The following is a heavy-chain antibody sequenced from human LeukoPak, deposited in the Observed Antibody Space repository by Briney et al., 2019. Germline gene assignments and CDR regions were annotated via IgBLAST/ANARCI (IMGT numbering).Heavy chain of an antibody. CDR1: GGPLTRYG. CDR3: ARTVGANIGN. CDR2: INHSGST. D-gene: IGHD1-26*01. Sequence: SDTLSLTCAVSGGPLTRYGLRWIRQPPGKGLEWIGEINHSGSTNYNPSLKSRVTISVDTSKNQFSLKLSSVTAADTAVYYCARTVGANIGNWGQGTLVTVSS. V-gene: IGHV4-34*01. J-gene: IGHJ4*02.